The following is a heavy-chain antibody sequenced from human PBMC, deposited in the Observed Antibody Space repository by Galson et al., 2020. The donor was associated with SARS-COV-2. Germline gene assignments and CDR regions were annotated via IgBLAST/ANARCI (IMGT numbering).Heavy chain of an antibody. J-gene: IGHJ6*02. CDR3: ARDTAGHGMDV. CDR2: ISYDGSNK. V-gene: IGHV3-30-3*01. CDR1: GFTFSSYA. D-gene: IGHD5-18*01. Sequence: TGGSLRLSCAASGFTFSSYAMHWVRQAPGKGLEWVAVISYDGSNKYYADSVKGRFTISRDNSKNTLYLQMNSLRAEDTAVYYCARDTAGHGMDVWGHGTTVTVSS.